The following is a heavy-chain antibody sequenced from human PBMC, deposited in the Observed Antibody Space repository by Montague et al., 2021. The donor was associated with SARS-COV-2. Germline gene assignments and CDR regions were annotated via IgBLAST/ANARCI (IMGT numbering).Heavy chain of an antibody. Sequence: SLRLSCAASGFTFSNFAMSWVRQAPGKGLEWVSAISGSGGSTYYADSVKGRFTISRDNSKNRLYLQINSLSAEDTAVFYCANHYSDGSGYHYWGQGTLVTVSS. D-gene: IGHD3-22*01. CDR1: GFTFSNFA. CDR3: ANHYSDGSGYHY. CDR2: ISGSGGST. J-gene: IGHJ4*02. V-gene: IGHV3-23*01.